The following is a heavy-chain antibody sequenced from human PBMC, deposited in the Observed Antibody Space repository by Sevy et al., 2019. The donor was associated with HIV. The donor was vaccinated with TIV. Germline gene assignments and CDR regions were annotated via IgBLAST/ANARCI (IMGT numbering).Heavy chain of an antibody. CDR3: ARDKDYSNYLPDY. Sequence: GSLRLSCAASGFTFSSHGMHWVRQAPGKGPEWVAVIWYDGSNKYYADSVKGRFTISRDNSKSTLFLQINSLRAEDTAVYFCARDKDYSNYLPDYWGQGTLVTVSS. J-gene: IGHJ4*02. V-gene: IGHV3-33*01. CDR2: IWYDGSNK. D-gene: IGHD4-4*01. CDR1: GFTFSSHG.